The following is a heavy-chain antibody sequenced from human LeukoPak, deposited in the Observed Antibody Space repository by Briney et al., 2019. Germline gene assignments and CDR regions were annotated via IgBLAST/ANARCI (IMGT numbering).Heavy chain of an antibody. J-gene: IGHJ4*02. D-gene: IGHD3-3*01. Sequence: PGRSLRLSCAASGFTLSSYAMHWVRQAPGKGLEWVAVISYDGSNKYYADSVKGRFTISRDNSKNTLYLQMNSLRAEDTAVYYCARDYEWLSLPAGGTFDYWGQGTLVTVSS. V-gene: IGHV3-30*01. CDR3: ARDYEWLSLPAGGTFDY. CDR1: GFTLSSYA. CDR2: ISYDGSNK.